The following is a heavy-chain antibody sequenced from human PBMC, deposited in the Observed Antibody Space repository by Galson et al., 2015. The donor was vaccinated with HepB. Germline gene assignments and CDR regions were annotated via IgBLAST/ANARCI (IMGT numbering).Heavy chain of an antibody. J-gene: IGHJ3*02. Sequence: SLRLSCAASGFTFSSYSMNWVRQAPGKGLEWVSSISSSSSYIYYADSVKGRFTISRDNAKNSLYLQMNSLRAEDTAVYYCARESIVVVPGSPNDAFDIWGQGTMVTVSS. CDR3: ARESIVVVPGSPNDAFDI. D-gene: IGHD3-22*01. CDR1: GFTFSSYS. CDR2: ISSSSSYI. V-gene: IGHV3-21*01.